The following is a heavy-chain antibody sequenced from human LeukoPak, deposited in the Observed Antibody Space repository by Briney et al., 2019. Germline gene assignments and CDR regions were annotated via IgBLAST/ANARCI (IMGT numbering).Heavy chain of an antibody. CDR1: GYTFTSYY. D-gene: IGHD4-17*01. J-gene: IGHJ6*02. CDR3: ARDSYGGHDYYYGMDV. CDR2: INPSGGST. Sequence: ASVKVSCKASGYTFTSYYMHWVRQAPGQGLEWMGIINPSGGSTSYAQKFQGRVTMTRDTSTSTVYMELSSLRSEDTAVYYCARDSYGGHDYYYGMDVWGQGTTVTVSS. V-gene: IGHV1-46*01.